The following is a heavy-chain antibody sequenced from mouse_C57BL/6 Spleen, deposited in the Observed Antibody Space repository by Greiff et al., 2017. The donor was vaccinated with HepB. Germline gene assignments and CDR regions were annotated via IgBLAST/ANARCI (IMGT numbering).Heavy chain of an antibody. CDR3: ARVYYDYDGYYYAMDY. CDR1: GFNIKDYY. V-gene: IGHV14-2*01. D-gene: IGHD2-4*01. CDR2: IDPEDGET. J-gene: IGHJ4*01. Sequence: VQLKESGAELVKPGASVKLSCTASGFNIKDYYMHWVKQRTEQGLEWIGRIDPEDGETKYAPKFQGKATITADTSSNTAYLQPSSLTSEDTAVYYCARVYYDYDGYYYAMDYWGQGTSVTVSS.